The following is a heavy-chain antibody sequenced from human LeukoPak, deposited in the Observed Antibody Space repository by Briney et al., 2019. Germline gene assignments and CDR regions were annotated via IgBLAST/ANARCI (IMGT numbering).Heavy chain of an antibody. V-gene: IGHV3-30*04. J-gene: IGHJ3*01. CDR1: GFTFSSYA. Sequence: GGSLRLSCAASGFTFSSYAMHWVRQAPGKGLEWVAFISSDGSNKYYADSVKGRFSVSRDNSKNTLYLQMNSLRPEDTAVYYCARGRRTLIVGATRNAFDVWGQGTIVTVSS. CDR3: ARGRRTLIVGATRNAFDV. D-gene: IGHD1-26*01. CDR2: ISSDGSNK.